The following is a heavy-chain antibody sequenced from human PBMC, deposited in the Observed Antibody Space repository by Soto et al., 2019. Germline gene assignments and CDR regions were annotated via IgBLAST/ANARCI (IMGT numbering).Heavy chain of an antibody. D-gene: IGHD3-22*01. J-gene: IGHJ4*02. CDR2: IISIFGTA. V-gene: IGHV1-69*13. Sequence: ASVKVSCKASGGTFSSYAISWVRQAPGQGREWMGGIISIFGTANYAQKFQGRVTITADESTSTAYMELSSLRSEDTAVYYCASRALDSSGYYFDYWGQGTLVTVSS. CDR1: GGTFSSYA. CDR3: ASRALDSSGYYFDY.